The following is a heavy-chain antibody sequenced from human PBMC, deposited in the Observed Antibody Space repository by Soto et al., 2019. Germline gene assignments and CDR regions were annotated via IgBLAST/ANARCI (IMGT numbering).Heavy chain of an antibody. CDR3: AKGGTPLGYCSGGSCYSGWFDP. CDR1: GFTFSSYA. J-gene: IGHJ5*02. V-gene: IGHV3-23*01. D-gene: IGHD2-15*01. CDR2: ISGSGGST. Sequence: EVRLLESGGGLVQPGGSLRLSCAASGFTFSSYAMSWVRQAPGKGLEWVSAISGSGGSTYYADSVKGRFTISRDNSKNTLYLQMNSRRAEDTAVYYCAKGGTPLGYCSGGSCYSGWFDPWGQGTLVTVSS.